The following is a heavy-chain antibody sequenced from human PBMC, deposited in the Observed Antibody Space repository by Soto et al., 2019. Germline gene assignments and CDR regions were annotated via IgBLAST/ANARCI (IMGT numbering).Heavy chain of an antibody. CDR1: GFTFSGSA. Sequence: GSLRLSCAASGFTFSGSAMHWVRQASGKGLEWVGRIRSKANSYATAYAASVKGRFTISRDDSKNTAYLQMNSLKTEDTAVYYCTSFRRDGYNYSDYWGQGTLVTVS. CDR2: IRSKANSYAT. V-gene: IGHV3-73*01. CDR3: TSFRRDGYNYSDY. J-gene: IGHJ4*02. D-gene: IGHD5-12*01.